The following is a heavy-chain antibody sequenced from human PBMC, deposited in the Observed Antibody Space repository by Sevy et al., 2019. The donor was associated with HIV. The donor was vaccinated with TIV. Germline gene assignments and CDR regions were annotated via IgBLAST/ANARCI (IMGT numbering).Heavy chain of an antibody. CDR3: AKDPAIGLCGMDV. J-gene: IGHJ6*02. D-gene: IGHD3-16*01. CDR2: ISGSGGST. CDR1: GFTFSGYA. Sequence: GGSLRLSCAASGFTFSGYAMSWVRQAPGKGLEWVSAISGSGGSTYYADSVKGRFTISRDNSKNTLYLQMNSLRAEDTAVYYCAKDPAIGLCGMDVWGQGTTVTVSS. V-gene: IGHV3-23*01.